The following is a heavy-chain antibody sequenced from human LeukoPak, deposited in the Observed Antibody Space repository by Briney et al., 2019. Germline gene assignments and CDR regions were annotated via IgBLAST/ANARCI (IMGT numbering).Heavy chain of an antibody. V-gene: IGHV3-48*03. Sequence: GGSLRLSCAASGFTFSSYEMNWVRQAPGKGLEWVSYISGSGITIYYADSVKGRFTISRDNSKNTLYLQMNSLRAEDTAVYYCAKQYCSSTSCWDDAFDIWGQGTMVTVSS. CDR1: GFTFSSYE. D-gene: IGHD2-2*01. CDR2: ISGSGITI. CDR3: AKQYCSSTSCWDDAFDI. J-gene: IGHJ3*02.